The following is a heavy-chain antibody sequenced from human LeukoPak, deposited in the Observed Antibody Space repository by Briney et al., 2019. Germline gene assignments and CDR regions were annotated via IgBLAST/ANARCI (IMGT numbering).Heavy chain of an antibody. CDR3: ARGGTYYYYYGMDV. D-gene: IGHD1-1*01. V-gene: IGHV4-61*01. CDR1: GGSVSSGSYY. Sequence: PSETLSLTCTVSGGSVSSGSYYWSWIRQPPGKGLEWIGYIYYSGSTNYNPSLKSRVTISVDTSKNQSSLKLSSVTAADTAVYYCARGGTYYYYYGMDVWGQGTTVTVSS. CDR2: IYYSGST. J-gene: IGHJ6*02.